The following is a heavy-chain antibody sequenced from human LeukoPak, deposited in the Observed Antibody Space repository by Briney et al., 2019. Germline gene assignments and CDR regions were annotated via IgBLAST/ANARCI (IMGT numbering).Heavy chain of an antibody. D-gene: IGHD3-22*01. CDR1: GGSISSYY. CDR3: ARDHLGYDSSGYYYYGMDV. CDR2: IYYSGST. J-gene: IGHJ6*02. Sequence: PSETLSLTCTVSGGSISSYYWSWIRQPPGKGLEWIGYIYYSGSTYYNPSLKSRVTISVDTSKNQFSLKLSSVTAADTAVYYCARDHLGYDSSGYYYYGMDVWGQGTTVTVSS. V-gene: IGHV4-59*12.